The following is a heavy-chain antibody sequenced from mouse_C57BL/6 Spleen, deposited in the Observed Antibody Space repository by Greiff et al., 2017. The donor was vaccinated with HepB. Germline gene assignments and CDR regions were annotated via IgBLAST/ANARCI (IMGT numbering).Heavy chain of an antibody. V-gene: IGHV6-3*01. D-gene: IGHD2-4*01. CDR3: TENYYDYDEGIPYAMDY. CDR1: GFTFSNYW. J-gene: IGHJ4*01. CDR2: IRLKSDNYAT. Sequence: DVQLVESGGGLVQPGGSMKLSCVASGFTFSNYWMNWVRQSPEKGLEWVAQIRLKSDNYATHYAESVKGRFTISRDDSKSSVYLQMNNLRAEDTGIYYCTENYYDYDEGIPYAMDYWGQGTSVTVSS.